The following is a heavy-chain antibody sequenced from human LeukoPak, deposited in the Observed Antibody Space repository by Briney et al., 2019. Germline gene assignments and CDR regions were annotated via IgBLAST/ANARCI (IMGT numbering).Heavy chain of an antibody. CDR3: ARGIRGVDTAMNDAFDI. CDR2: IYNSGST. Sequence: PSETLSLTCSVSGGSISIYYWSWIRQPPGKGLEWIGYIYNSGSTNYNPSLKSRVTISVDTSKNQFSPKLSSVTAADTAVYYCARGIRGVDTAMNDAFDIWGQGTMVTVSS. D-gene: IGHD5-18*01. CDR1: GGSISIYY. V-gene: IGHV4-59*01. J-gene: IGHJ3*02.